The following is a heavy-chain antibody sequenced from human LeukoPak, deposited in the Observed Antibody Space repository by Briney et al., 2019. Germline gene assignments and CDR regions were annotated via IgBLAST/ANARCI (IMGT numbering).Heavy chain of an antibody. CDR1: GYTFTSYY. CDR2: INPSGGST. Sequence: ASVKVSCKASGYTFTSYYMHWVRQAPGQGLEWMGIINPSGGSTSYAQKFQGRVTMTRDTSTSTVYMELSSLRSEDTAVYFCARSGTTGWFDPWGQGTLVTVSS. D-gene: IGHD1-14*01. J-gene: IGHJ5*02. CDR3: ARSGTTGWFDP. V-gene: IGHV1-46*01.